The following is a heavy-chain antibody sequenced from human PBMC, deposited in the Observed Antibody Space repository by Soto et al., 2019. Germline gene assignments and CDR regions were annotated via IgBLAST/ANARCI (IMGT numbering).Heavy chain of an antibody. J-gene: IGHJ3*02. CDR1: GGSISSYY. V-gene: IGHV4-59*03. CDR3: ARPYRDTYFGSFVI. CDR2: SYYSESA. Sequence: HVQLQESGPGLVKPSETLSLTCTVSGGSISSYYWNWIRQPPGKGLEWFGYSYYSESANYNPSLKSRVTIFVDTSRNQFSLKLNSVTAADTSVYYCARPYRDTYFGSFVIWGLVTMVTVST. D-gene: IGHD3-16*02.